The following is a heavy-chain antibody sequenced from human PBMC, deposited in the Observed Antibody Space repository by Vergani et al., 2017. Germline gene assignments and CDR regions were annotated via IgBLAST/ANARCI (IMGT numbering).Heavy chain of an antibody. J-gene: IGHJ6*02. Sequence: QVQLQESGPGLVKPSETLSLTCAVSGGSFSGYYWSWIRQPPGKGLEWIGEINHSGSTNYNPSLKSRVTISVDKSKNQFSLKLSSVTAADTAVYYCARVPVLRYFDWSPHYGMDVWGQGTTVTVSS. D-gene: IGHD3-9*01. CDR1: GGSFSGYY. V-gene: IGHV4-34*10. CDR3: ARVPVLRYFDWSPHYGMDV. CDR2: INHSGST.